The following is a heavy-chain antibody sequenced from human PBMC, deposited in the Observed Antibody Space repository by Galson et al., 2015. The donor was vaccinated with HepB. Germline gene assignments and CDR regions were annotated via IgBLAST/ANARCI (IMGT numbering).Heavy chain of an antibody. V-gene: IGHV1-18*04. CDR3: ARVTRDYGDYVWFDY. CDR2: ISAYNGNT. D-gene: IGHD4-17*01. Sequence: SVKVSCKASGYTFTSYGISWVRQAPGQGLEWMGWISAYNGNTNYAQKLQGRVTMTTDTSTSTAYMELRSLRSDDTAVYYCARVTRDYGDYVWFDYWGQGTLVTVSS. J-gene: IGHJ4*02. CDR1: GYTFTSYG.